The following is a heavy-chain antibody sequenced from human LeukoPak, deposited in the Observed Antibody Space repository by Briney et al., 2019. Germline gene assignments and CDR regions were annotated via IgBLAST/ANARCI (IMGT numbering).Heavy chain of an antibody. CDR2: ISSSGSTI. Sequence: GWSLRLSCAASGFTFSDYYMSWIRQAPGKGLEGVPYISSSGSTIYYADSVKGRFTISRDNAKNSLYLQMNSLRAEDTAVYYCAREWAGVGGYSYGYYDYWGHGTLVTVSS. CDR1: GFTFSDYY. V-gene: IGHV3-11*01. CDR3: AREWAGVGGYSYGYYDY. D-gene: IGHD5-18*01. J-gene: IGHJ4*01.